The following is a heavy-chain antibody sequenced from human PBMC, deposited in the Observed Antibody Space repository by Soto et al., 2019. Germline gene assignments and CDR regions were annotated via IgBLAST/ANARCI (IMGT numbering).Heavy chain of an antibody. CDR2: IYYSRST. D-gene: IGHD4-17*01. J-gene: IGHJ6*02. Sequence: SETLSLTCTVSGGSISSGGYYWSWIRQHPGKGLEWIGYIYYSRSTYYNPSLKSRVTISVDTSKNQFSLKLSSVTAADTAVYYCARDYGGNSKYYYYGMDVCGQGTTVTVSS. CDR3: ARDYGGNSKYYYYGMDV. CDR1: GGSISSGGYY. V-gene: IGHV4-31*03.